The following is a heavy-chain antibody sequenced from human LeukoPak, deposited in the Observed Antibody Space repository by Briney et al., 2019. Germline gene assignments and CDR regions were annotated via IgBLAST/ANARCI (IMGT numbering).Heavy chain of an antibody. CDR3: ARAPSGYAYYFDS. V-gene: IGHV3-7*01. J-gene: IGHJ4*02. Sequence: GGSLRLSCAASGFTFSNYWMSWVSQAPGKGLEWVANIHQHGSDKYSVDSVKGRFTISRDNAKNSLYLQMNSLRAEDTAVYYCARAPSGYAYYFDSWGQGTLVTVSS. CDR2: IHQHGSDK. D-gene: IGHD5-12*01. CDR1: GFTFSNYW.